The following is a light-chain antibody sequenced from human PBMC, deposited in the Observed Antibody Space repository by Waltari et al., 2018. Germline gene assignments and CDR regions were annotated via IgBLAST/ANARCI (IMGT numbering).Light chain of an antibody. V-gene: IGLV1-47*01. Sequence: QSVLTQPPSASGTPGQRVTISCSGSSSNIGSNYVYWYQQLPGTAPKLLSYRNNQRPSGVPYRFSGSKSGPSASLAISGLRSEDEADYYCAAWDDSLSGRVFGGGTKLTVL. CDR1: SSNIGSNY. CDR3: AAWDDSLSGRV. J-gene: IGLJ3*02. CDR2: RNN.